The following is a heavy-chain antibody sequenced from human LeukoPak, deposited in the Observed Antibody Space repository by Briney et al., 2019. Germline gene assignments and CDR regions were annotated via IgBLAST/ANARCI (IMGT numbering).Heavy chain of an antibody. CDR1: GYTFTGYY. D-gene: IGHD2-2*01. Sequence: ASVKVSCKASGYTFTGYYMHWVRQAPGQGLEWMGWINPSSGGTNYAQKFQGRVTMTRDTSISTAYMELSRLRSDDTAVYYCARDQGHCSSTSCPYYYYYMDVWGKGTTVTVSS. CDR2: INPSSGGT. J-gene: IGHJ6*03. CDR3: ARDQGHCSSTSCPYYYYYMDV. V-gene: IGHV1-2*02.